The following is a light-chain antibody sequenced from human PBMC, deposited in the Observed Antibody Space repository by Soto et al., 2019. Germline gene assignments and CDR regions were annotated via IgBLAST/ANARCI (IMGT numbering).Light chain of an antibody. CDR3: QHRHN. CDR1: QSVSRD. CDR2: DAS. Sequence: DIVLTQSPATLSLSPGERATLSCRASQSVSRDFAWYQQKPGQAPRLLIYDASNRATGIPARFSGSGSGTDITLTINSLLPEDFGVYYCQHRHNFGPGTKVDFK. V-gene: IGKV3-11*01. J-gene: IGKJ3*01.